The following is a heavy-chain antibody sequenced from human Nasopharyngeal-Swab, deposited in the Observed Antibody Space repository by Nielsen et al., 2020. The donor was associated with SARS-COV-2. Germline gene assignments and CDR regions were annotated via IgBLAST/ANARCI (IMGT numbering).Heavy chain of an antibody. V-gene: IGHV3-30*18. Sequence: WGSLRLSCAASGFTFSTYAMHWVRQAPGKGLEWVTLISNDGSNKYYGDSVKGRFTISRDNSRNTLFLQMNSLRPEDTAVYYCAKAQGIRYGLDVWGHGTTVTVSS. J-gene: IGHJ6*02. CDR3: AKAQGIRYGLDV. CDR2: ISNDGSNK. CDR1: GFTFSTYA.